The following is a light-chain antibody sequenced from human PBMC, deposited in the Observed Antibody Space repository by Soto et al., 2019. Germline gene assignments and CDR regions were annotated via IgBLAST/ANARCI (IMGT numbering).Light chain of an antibody. J-gene: IGKJ4*01. CDR3: QQLNNYPLT. CDR1: QGIGSY. V-gene: IGKV1-9*01. CDR2: AAS. Sequence: DIHLTQSPSFLSASLLDIVTITFLASQGIGSYLAWYQQKPGKAPRLLIYAASTLQSGVPSRFSGSGSDTEFTLTISSLQPEDFATYYCQQLNNYPLTFGGGTKVDIK.